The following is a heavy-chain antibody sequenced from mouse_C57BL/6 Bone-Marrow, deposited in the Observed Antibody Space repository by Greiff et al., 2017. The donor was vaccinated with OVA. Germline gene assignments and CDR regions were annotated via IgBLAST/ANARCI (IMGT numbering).Heavy chain of an antibody. Sequence: QVQLQQPGAELVKPGASVKLSCKASGYTFTSYWMQWVKQRPGQGLEWIGEIDPSDSYTNYNQKFKGKATLTVDTSSSTAYMQLSSLTSEDSAVYYCANAVFAYWGQGTLGTVSA. CDR1: GYTFTSYW. CDR2: IDPSDSYT. V-gene: IGHV1-50*01. J-gene: IGHJ3*01. CDR3: ANAVFAY.